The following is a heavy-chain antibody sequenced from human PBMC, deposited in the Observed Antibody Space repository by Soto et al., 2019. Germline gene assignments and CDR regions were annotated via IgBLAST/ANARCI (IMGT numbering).Heavy chain of an antibody. CDR1: GFTFSSYA. CDR3: ARPLWRDDYNWGYFDL. CDR2: ISYDGRNK. J-gene: IGHJ2*01. Sequence: QVQLVESGGGVVQPGRSLRLSCAASGFTFSSYAMHWVRQAPGKGLEWVAVISYDGRNKYYADSVKGRFTISRDNSKNTLYLQMSSLRAEDTAVYYGARPLWRDDYNWGYFDLWGRGTRVTVSS. D-gene: IGHD4-4*01. V-gene: IGHV3-30*04.